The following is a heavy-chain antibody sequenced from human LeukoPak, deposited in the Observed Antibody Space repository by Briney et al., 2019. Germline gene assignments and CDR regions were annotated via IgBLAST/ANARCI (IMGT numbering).Heavy chain of an antibody. CDR1: GGSFSGYY. V-gene: IGHV4-34*01. J-gene: IGHJ4*02. D-gene: IGHD3-22*01. CDR3: ARVSYYDSTGNRGAFDY. Sequence: SETLSLTCAVYGGSFSGYYWSWIREPPGKGLEWIGEINHSGSTNYNPSLKSRVTISVDTSKNQFSLKLSSVTAADTAVYYCARVSYYDSTGNRGAFDYWGQGTLVTVSS. CDR2: INHSGST.